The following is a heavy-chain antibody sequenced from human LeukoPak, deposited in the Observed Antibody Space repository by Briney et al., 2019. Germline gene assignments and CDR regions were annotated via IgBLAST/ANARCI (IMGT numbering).Heavy chain of an antibody. D-gene: IGHD6-13*01. CDR2: VHYSGNT. Sequence: SETLSLTSIVSGGSISNYYWNWIRQPPRKGLEWIGYVHYSGNTNYNPSLKSRVTISVDTSKTQFSLKLSSVTAADTAVYYCARMIASAGTEYFDLWGHGALVTVSS. CDR1: GGSISNYY. CDR3: ARMIASAGTEYFDL. J-gene: IGHJ2*01. V-gene: IGHV4-59*01.